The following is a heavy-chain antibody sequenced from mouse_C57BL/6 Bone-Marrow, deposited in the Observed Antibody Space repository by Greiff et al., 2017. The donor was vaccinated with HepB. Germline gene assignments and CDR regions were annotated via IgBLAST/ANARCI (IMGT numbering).Heavy chain of an antibody. CDR1: GYTFTSYT. D-gene: IGHD3-3*01. CDR2: INPSSGYT. J-gene: IGHJ4*01. CDR3: ARGGFRGYAMDY. V-gene: IGHV1-4*01. Sequence: QVQLKQSGAELARPGASVKMSCKASGYTFTSYTMHWVKQRPGQGLEWIGYINPSSGYTKYNQKFKDKATLTADKSSSTAYMQLSSLTSEDSAVYYFARGGFRGYAMDYCGQGTSVTVSS.